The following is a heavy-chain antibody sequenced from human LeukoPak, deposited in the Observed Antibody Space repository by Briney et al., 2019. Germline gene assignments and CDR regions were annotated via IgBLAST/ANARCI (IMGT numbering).Heavy chain of an antibody. Sequence: GGSLRLSCAASGFTFSSYAMSWVRQAPGKGLEWVSAISGSGGSTYYADSVKGRFTISRDNSKNTLYLQMNSLRAEDTAVYYCAKRFSQYCSGGSCYGDYWGQGTLVTVSS. CDR2: ISGSGGST. V-gene: IGHV3-23*01. J-gene: IGHJ4*02. CDR3: AKRFSQYCSGGSCYGDY. D-gene: IGHD2-15*01. CDR1: GFTFSSYA.